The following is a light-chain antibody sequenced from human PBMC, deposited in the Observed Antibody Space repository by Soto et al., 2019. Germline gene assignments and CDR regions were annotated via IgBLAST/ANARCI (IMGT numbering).Light chain of an antibody. CDR2: AAS. J-gene: IGKJ4*01. Sequence: DIQLTQSPSFLSASVGDRVTITCRASQGISSYLAWYQQKPGKAPKLLIYAASTLQSGVPSRFSGSGSGTEFTLTISSLQPEDVATYYCQQLNSYPFTFGGGTKVDIK. CDR3: QQLNSYPFT. V-gene: IGKV1-9*01. CDR1: QGISSY.